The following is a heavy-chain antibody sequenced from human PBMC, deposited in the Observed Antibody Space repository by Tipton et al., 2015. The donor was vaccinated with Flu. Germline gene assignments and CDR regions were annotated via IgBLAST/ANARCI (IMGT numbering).Heavy chain of an antibody. D-gene: IGHD4-11*01. CDR1: GFTFNHYA. Sequence: SLRLSCAASGFTFNHYAMHWIRQPPGKGLEWVALVSWDGDRTNYADSVKGRFTISRDNSKNSVYLQMSSLRVDDSAVYYCARRDYSNYVSVPKNWFDPWGQGTLVTVSS. CDR3: ARRDYSNYVSVPKNWFDP. J-gene: IGHJ5*02. V-gene: IGHV3-43D*04. CDR2: VSWDGDRT.